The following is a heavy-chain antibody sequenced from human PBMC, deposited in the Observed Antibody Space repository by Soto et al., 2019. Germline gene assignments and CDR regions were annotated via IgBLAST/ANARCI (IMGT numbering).Heavy chain of an antibody. V-gene: IGHV4-34*01. J-gene: IGHJ5*02. CDR1: GGSFSGYY. D-gene: IGHD5-18*01. CDR2: INHSGST. CDR3: ARKGGGEDTAMTFDP. Sequence: NPSETLSLTCAVYGGSFSGYYWSWIRQPPGKGLEWIGEINHSGSTNYNPSLKSRVTISVDTSKNQFSLKLSSVTAADTAVYYCARKGGGEDTAMTFDPWGQGTLVNVSS.